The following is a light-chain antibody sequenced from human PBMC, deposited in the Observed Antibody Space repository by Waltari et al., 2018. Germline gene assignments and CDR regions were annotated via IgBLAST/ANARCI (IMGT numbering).Light chain of an antibody. CDR2: DVP. Sequence: QTVLTQPASVSGSPGQSITISCTGTSSDIGGYNYASWYQQHPGKAPKLMLYDVPSWPSGVSHRFSGSKSGNTASLTISGLQAEDEAHYYCTSYTSTNTVIFGGGTKVTVL. CDR3: TSYTSTNTVI. V-gene: IGLV2-14*03. CDR1: SSDIGGYNY. J-gene: IGLJ2*01.